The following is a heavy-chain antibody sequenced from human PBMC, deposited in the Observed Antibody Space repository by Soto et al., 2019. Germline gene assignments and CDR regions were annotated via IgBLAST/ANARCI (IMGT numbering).Heavy chain of an antibody. D-gene: IGHD6-6*01. Sequence: EVQLVETGGGLIQPGGSLRLSCEVTGFTVSSNYMSWVRQAPGKGLKWVSVIYSGGTTYSADSVKGRFTISRDDSKNTLYLQMNSLRAEDTAVYYCARAWWSSSRWFDPWGQGTLVTVSS. CDR1: GFTVSSNY. CDR2: IYSGGTT. V-gene: IGHV3-53*02. CDR3: ARAWWSSSRWFDP. J-gene: IGHJ5*02.